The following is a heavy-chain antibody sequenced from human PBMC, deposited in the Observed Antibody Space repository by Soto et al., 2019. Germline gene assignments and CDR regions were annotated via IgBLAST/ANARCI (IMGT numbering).Heavy chain of an antibody. D-gene: IGHD3-22*01. CDR1: GGSISSGGYS. V-gene: IGHV4-30-2*01. Sequence: TLSLTFAVSGGSISSGGYSWSWIRQPPGKGLERIGYIYHSGSTYYNPSLKSRVTISVDRSKNQFSLKLSSVTAADTAVYYCARVVEGYYDSSGYRYFQHWGQGTRVTVSS. J-gene: IGHJ1*01. CDR2: IYHSGST. CDR3: ARVVEGYYDSSGYRYFQH.